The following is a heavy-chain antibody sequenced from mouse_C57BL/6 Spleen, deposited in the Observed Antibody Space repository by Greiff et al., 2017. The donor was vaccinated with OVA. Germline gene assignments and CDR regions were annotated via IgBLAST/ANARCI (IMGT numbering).Heavy chain of an antibody. CDR3: ARGGGTDYFDY. Sequence: QVQLKQPGAELVRPGTSVKLSCKASGYTFTSYWMHWVKQRPGQGLEWIGVIDPSDSYTNYNQKFKGKATLTVDTSSSTAYMQLSSLTSEDSAVYYCARGGGTDYFDYWGQGTTLTVSS. D-gene: IGHD4-1*01. CDR1: GYTFTSYW. V-gene: IGHV1-59*01. CDR2: IDPSDSYT. J-gene: IGHJ2*01.